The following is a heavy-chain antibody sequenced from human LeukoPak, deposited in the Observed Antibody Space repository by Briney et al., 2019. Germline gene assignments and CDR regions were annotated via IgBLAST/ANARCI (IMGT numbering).Heavy chain of an antibody. J-gene: IGHJ5*02. V-gene: IGHV4-38-2*02. CDR3: ARDPRVLLWFGERNGWFDP. CDR2: IYHSGST. CDR1: GYSISSGYY. Sequence: SETLSLTCTVSGYSISSGYYWGWIRQPPGKGLEWIGSIYHSGSTYYNPSLKSRVTISVDTSKNQFSLRLSSVTAADTAVYYCARDPRVLLWFGERNGWFDPWGQGTLVTVSS. D-gene: IGHD3-10*01.